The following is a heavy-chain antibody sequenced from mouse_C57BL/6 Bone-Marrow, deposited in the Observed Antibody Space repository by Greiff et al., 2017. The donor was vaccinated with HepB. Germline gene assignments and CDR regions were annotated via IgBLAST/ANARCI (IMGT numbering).Heavy chain of an antibody. Sequence: QVQLQQPGAELVMPGASVKLSCKASGYTFTSYWMHWVKQRPGQGLEWIGEIDPSDSYTNYNQKFKGKSTLTVDKSSSTAYMQLSSLTSEDSAVYYCARSCYYYGYYAMDYWGQGTSVTVAS. V-gene: IGHV1-69*01. D-gene: IGHD1-1*01. CDR1: GYTFTSYW. CDR2: IDPSDSYT. CDR3: ARSCYYYGYYAMDY. J-gene: IGHJ4*01.